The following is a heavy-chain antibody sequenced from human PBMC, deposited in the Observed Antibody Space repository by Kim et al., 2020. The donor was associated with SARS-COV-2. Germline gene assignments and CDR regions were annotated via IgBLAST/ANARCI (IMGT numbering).Heavy chain of an antibody. CDR1: GFTFSSYG. Sequence: GGSLRLSCAASGFTFSSYGMHWVRQAPGKGLEWVAVISYDGSNKYYADSVKGRFTIPRDNSKNTLSLQMNSLRAEDTAVYYCARDSFPYTSTISPEFYYYYGMDVWGQGTTVTVSS. CDR2: ISYDGSNK. CDR3: ARDSFPYTSTISPEFYYYYGMDV. J-gene: IGHJ6*02. D-gene: IGHD3-9*01. V-gene: IGHV3-33*05.